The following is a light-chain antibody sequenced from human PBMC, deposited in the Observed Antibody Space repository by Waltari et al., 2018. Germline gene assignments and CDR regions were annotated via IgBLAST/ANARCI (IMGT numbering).Light chain of an antibody. V-gene: IGLV1-51*01. CDR1: NSNLATHY. CDR2: ENY. J-gene: IGLJ3*02. CDR3: GTWDSTLSAWV. Sequence: QSALTQPPSGSAAPGPTVPTPCTGSNSNLATHYVSCYQHLPGTAPKVFIYENYRRPSEIPDRFSGSKSGTSATLGITGLQTGDEADYYCGTWDSTLSAWVFGGGTRLTVL.